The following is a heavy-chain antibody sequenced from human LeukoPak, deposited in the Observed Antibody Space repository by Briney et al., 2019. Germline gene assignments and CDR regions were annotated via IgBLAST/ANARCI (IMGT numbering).Heavy chain of an antibody. D-gene: IGHD2-2*01. CDR3: ARDLEAVVVVPAAYTPFDP. Sequence: SVKVSCKASGGTFSSYTISWVRQAPGQGLEWMGRIIPILGIANYAQEFQGRVTITADKSTSTAYMELSSLRSEDTAVYYCARDLEAVVVVPAAYTPFDPWGQGTLVTVSS. CDR2: IIPILGIA. V-gene: IGHV1-69*04. J-gene: IGHJ5*02. CDR1: GGTFSSYT.